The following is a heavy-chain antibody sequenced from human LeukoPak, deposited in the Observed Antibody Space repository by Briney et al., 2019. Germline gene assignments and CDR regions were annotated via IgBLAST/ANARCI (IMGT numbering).Heavy chain of an antibody. J-gene: IGHJ5*02. V-gene: IGHV4-59*08. Sequence: SETLSLTCTVSGGSISSYCWSWIRQPPGKGLEWIGYIYYSGSTNYNPSLKSRVTISVDTSKNQFSLKLSSVTAADTAVYYCARHLGYNWFDPWGQGTLVTVSS. CDR2: IYYSGST. CDR3: ARHLGYNWFDP. CDR1: GGSISSYC. D-gene: IGHD3-16*01.